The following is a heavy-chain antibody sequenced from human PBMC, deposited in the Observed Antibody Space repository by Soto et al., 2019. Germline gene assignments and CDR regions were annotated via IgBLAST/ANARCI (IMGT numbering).Heavy chain of an antibody. V-gene: IGHV4-30-4*01. D-gene: IGHD5-18*01. CDR1: GGSISSGTSY. CDR2: IYYSGST. J-gene: IGHJ4*02. Sequence: QVQLQESGPGLVKPSQTLSLTCTVSGGSISSGTSYWSWIRQHPGKGLEWIGYIYYSGSTYYNPYLKSRVAISVDTSKNPFSLKLSSLTAADTAVYFCATLADTYGAEDYWGQGTLVTVSS. CDR3: ATLADTYGAEDY.